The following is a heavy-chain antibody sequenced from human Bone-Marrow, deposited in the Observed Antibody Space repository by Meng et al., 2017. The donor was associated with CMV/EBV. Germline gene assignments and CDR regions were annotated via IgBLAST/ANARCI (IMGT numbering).Heavy chain of an antibody. J-gene: IGHJ4*02. D-gene: IGHD3-22*01. CDR1: GFTFSSYT. CDR2: ISNSGSAK. Sequence: GESLKISCAASGFTFSSYTMNWVRQAPGKGLEWVSYISNSGSAKYYADSLRGRFTISRDNAKNSLYLQMNSLRADDTAVYYCARSLFDSNDPFDDWGQGTLVTVSS. V-gene: IGHV3-48*04. CDR3: ARSLFDSNDPFDD.